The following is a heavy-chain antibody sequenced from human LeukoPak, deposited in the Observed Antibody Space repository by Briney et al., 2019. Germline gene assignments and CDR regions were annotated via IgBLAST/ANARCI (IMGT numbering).Heavy chain of an antibody. CDR3: AREWREAKKDAFDF. Sequence: GGSLILSCVASGFNVSSTYMNWVRQAPGKGLEWVSLINSGGTTYYPDSVKGRFTIARDNSKNTLFLQMNSLRAEDSGVYYWAREWREAKKDAFDFGAKGKMVTVFS. J-gene: IGHJ3*01. D-gene: IGHD1-26*01. CDR2: INSGGTT. CDR1: GFNVSSTY. V-gene: IGHV3-66*01.